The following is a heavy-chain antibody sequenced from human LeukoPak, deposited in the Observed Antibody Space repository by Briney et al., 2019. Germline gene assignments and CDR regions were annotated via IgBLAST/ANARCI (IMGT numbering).Heavy chain of an antibody. CDR2: INPSGGST. CDR1: GYTFTSYY. J-gene: IGHJ4*02. CDR3: AGGSPRGYSYGYPYDY. V-gene: IGHV1-46*01. D-gene: IGHD5-18*01. Sequence: GASVKVSCKASGYTFTSYYMHWVRQAPGQGLEWMGIINPSGGSTSYAQKFQGRVTMTRDTSTSTVYMELSSLRSEDTAVYYCAGGSPRGYSYGYPYDYWGQGTLVTVSS.